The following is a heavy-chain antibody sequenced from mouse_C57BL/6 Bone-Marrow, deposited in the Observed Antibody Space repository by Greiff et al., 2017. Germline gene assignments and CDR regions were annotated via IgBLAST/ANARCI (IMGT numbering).Heavy chain of an antibody. CDR1: GFTFSSYA. CDR3: ARGGIYYDYPYYYAMDY. V-gene: IGHV5-4*01. J-gene: IGHJ4*01. Sequence: EVQRVESGGGLVKPGGSLKLSCAASGFTFSSYAMSWVRQTPEKRLEWVATISDGGSYTYYPDNVKGRFTISRDNAKNNLYLQMSHLKSEDTAMYYCARGGIYYDYPYYYAMDYWGQGTSVTVSS. CDR2: ISDGGSYT. D-gene: IGHD2-4*01.